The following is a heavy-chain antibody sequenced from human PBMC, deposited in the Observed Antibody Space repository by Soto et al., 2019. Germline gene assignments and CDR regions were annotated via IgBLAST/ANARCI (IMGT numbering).Heavy chain of an antibody. V-gene: IGHV3-23*01. CDR3: AKDRYRRDGYNYCFDY. CDR1: GFTFSSYA. Sequence: GGSLRLSCAASGFTFSSYAMSWVRQAPGKGLEWVSAISGSGGSTYYADSVKGRFTISRDNSKNTLYLQMNSLRAEDTAVYYCAKDRYRRDGYNYCFDYWGQGTLVTVSS. J-gene: IGHJ4*02. D-gene: IGHD5-12*01. CDR2: ISGSGGST.